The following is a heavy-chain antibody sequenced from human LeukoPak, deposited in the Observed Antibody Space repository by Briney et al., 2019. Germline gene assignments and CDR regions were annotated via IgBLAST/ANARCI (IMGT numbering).Heavy chain of an antibody. CDR1: GGSISSYY. CDR3: ARGPRMVAMNGYGFDI. J-gene: IGHJ3*02. V-gene: IGHV4-4*07. Sequence: SETLSLTCIVSGGSISSYYWNWIRQSAGKGLEWIGRIYIGGSTSYNPSLKSRVTMSVDTSKIQFSLNLTSVTAADTAMYYCARGPRMVAMNGYGFDIWGPGTTVIVSS. D-gene: IGHD2-2*01. CDR2: IYIGGST.